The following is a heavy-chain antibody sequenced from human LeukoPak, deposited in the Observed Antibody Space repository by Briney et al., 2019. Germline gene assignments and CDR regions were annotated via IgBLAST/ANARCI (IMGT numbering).Heavy chain of an antibody. J-gene: IGHJ4*02. Sequence: PSETLSLTCAVSGGSISSYYWSWIRQPPGRGLEWIGSIHYSGSTSYNSSLKSRVTMSIDTSKNQFSLKLSSVTPADTAVYYCARQVYSSSWPYYFEYWGQGILVTVSS. D-gene: IGHD6-13*01. CDR2: IHYSGST. CDR3: ARQVYSSSWPYYFEY. V-gene: IGHV4-59*01. CDR1: GGSISSYY.